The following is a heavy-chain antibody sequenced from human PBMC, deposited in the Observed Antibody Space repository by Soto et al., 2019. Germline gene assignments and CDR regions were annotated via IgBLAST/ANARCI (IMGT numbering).Heavy chain of an antibody. CDR3: ARSRDTIFGLVTAAGYYGMDV. D-gene: IGHD3-3*01. Sequence: GGTLRLSCAASGFTVSSNYMSWVRQAQGKGMERVSLIYRGGSTYYADSGKGRFTISRDNSKNTLYLQMNSLRAEDTAVYYCARSRDTIFGLVTAAGYYGMDVWGQGTTVTVSS. V-gene: IGHV3-53*01. J-gene: IGHJ6*02. CDR2: IYRGGST. CDR1: GFTVSSNY.